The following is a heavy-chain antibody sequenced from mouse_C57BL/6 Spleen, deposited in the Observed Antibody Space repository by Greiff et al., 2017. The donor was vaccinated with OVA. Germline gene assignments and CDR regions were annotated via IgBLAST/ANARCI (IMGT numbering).Heavy chain of an antibody. J-gene: IGHJ4*01. CDR3: ARDSLYDLYAMDY. V-gene: IGHV3-6*01. CDR2: ISYDGSN. CDR1: GYSITSGYY. Sequence: EVKLLESGPGLVKPSQSLSLTCSVTGYSITSGYYWNWIRQFPGNKLEWMGYISYDGSNNYNPSLKNRISITRDTSKNQFFLKLNSVTTEDTATYYCARDSLYDLYAMDYWGQGTSVTVSS. D-gene: IGHD2-3*01.